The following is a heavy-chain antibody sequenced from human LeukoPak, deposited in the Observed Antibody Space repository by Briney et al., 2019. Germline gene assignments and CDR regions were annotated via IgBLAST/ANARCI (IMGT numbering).Heavy chain of an antibody. D-gene: IGHD3-10*01. J-gene: IGHJ5*02. CDR3: ARGPMVRGVSPIWFDP. Sequence: GASVKVSCKASGYTFTGYYMHWVRQAAGQGLEWMGWINPNSGGTNYAQKFQGRVTMTRDTSISTAYMELSRLRSDDTAVYYCARGPMVRGVSPIWFDPWGQGTLVTVSS. V-gene: IGHV1-2*02. CDR2: INPNSGGT. CDR1: GYTFTGYY.